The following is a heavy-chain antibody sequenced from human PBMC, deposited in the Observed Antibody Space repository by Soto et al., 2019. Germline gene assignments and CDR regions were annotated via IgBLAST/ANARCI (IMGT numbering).Heavy chain of an antibody. CDR1: GFTFSSYS. D-gene: IGHD3-22*01. CDR2: ISASSRTL. CDR3: ARSYYDISACYADYRKVV. Sequence: GGSLRLSCGASGFTFSSYSMNWVRQAPGKGLEWISHISASSRTLFYADSVKGRFTISRDNAKNSLYLQMNSLSAEDTAVYYCARSYYDISACYADYRKVVCGHGTTV. V-gene: IGHV3-48*01. J-gene: IGHJ6*02.